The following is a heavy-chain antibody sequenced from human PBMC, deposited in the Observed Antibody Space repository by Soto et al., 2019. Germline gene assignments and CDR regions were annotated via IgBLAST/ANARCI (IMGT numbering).Heavy chain of an antibody. CDR2: IYYSGST. D-gene: IGHD3-3*01. Sequence: SETLSLTCTVSGGSISSGGYYWSWIRQHPGKGLEWIGYIYYSGSTYYNPSLKSRVTISVDTPKNQFSLKLSSVTAADTAVFYCARFTIFGGVIDPETPVNYVMDVGGQGTTVTVS. CDR1: GGSISSGGYY. V-gene: IGHV4-31*03. CDR3: ARFTIFGGVIDPETPVNYVMDV. J-gene: IGHJ6*02.